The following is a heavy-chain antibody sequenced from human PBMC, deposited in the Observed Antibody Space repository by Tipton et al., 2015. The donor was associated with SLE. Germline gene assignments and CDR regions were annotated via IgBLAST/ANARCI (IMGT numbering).Heavy chain of an antibody. CDR2: IYYSGST. Sequence: TLSLTCTVSGGSISSHYWSWIRQPPGKGLEWIGYIYYSGSTNYNPSLKSGVTISVDTSKKQFSLKLSSVTAADTAVYYCARGNDYYYYYGMDVWGQGTTVTVSS. D-gene: IGHD1-1*01. J-gene: IGHJ6*02. CDR1: GGSISSHY. CDR3: ARGNDYYYYYGMDV. V-gene: IGHV4-59*11.